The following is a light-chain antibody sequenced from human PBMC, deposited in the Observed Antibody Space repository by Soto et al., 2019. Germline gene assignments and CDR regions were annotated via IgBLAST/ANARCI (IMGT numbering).Light chain of an antibody. V-gene: IGKV3-20*01. J-gene: IGKJ1*01. Sequence: EIVMTQSPGTLSLSPGERATLSCRASQSVSSSYYASYQQKPARAPRLLIYGGSTSGTGSLDRLSGSGSGTDFSLTISRLEPEDSAVYYCQQYCSSSTWTFGQGTKVDIK. CDR3: QQYCSSSTWT. CDR1: QSVSSSY. CDR2: GGS.